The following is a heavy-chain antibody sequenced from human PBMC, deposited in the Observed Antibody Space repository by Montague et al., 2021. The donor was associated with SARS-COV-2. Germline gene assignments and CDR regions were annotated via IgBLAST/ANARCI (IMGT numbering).Heavy chain of an antibody. CDR1: GGSIRSSSYY. J-gene: IGHJ4*02. D-gene: IGHD3-9*01. Sequence: SETLSLTCTASGGSIRSSSYYWGWIRQPPGKGLEWIGSIYYSGSTYYNPSLKSRVTISVDTSKNQFSLKLSSVTAADTAVYYCARESLHLTGYYNDYFDYWGQGTLVTVSS. CDR2: IYYSGST. CDR3: ARESLHLTGYYNDYFDY. V-gene: IGHV4-39*02.